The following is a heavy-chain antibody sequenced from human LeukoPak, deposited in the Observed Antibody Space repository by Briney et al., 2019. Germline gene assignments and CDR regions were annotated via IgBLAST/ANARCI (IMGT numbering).Heavy chain of an antibody. V-gene: IGHV1-46*01. CDR1: GYTFTGYY. J-gene: IGHJ5*02. D-gene: IGHD3-22*01. Sequence: ASVKVSCKASGYTFTGYYMHWVRQAPGQGLEWMGIINPSGGSTSYAQKFQGRVTMTRDTSTSTVYMELSSLRSEDTAVYYCARDTFYYDSSGCYLGFDPWGQGTLVTVSS. CDR3: ARDTFYYDSSGCYLGFDP. CDR2: INPSGGST.